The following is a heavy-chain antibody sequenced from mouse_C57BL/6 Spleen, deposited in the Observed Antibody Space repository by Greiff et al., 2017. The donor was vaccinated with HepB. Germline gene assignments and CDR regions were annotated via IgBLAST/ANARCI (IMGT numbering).Heavy chain of an antibody. D-gene: IGHD2-5*01. Sequence: QVQLQQSGAELVRPGTSVKVSCKASGYAFTNYLIEWVKQRPGQGLEWIGVINPGSGGTNYNEKFKGKATLTADKSSSTAYMQRSSLTSEDYAVYFCARSGAYYSNYDYAMDYWGQGTSVTVSS. V-gene: IGHV1-54*01. J-gene: IGHJ4*01. CDR2: INPGSGGT. CDR3: ARSGAYYSNYDYAMDY. CDR1: GYAFTNYL.